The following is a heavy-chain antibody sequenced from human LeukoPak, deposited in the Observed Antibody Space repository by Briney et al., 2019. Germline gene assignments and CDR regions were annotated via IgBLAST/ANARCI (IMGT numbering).Heavy chain of an antibody. V-gene: IGHV3-21*01. D-gene: IGHD5-24*01. CDR3: ARIGLGRDGYNAFDY. J-gene: IGHJ4*02. CDR2: ISSTTIYK. CDR1: GFTFSAYD. Sequence: GGSLTPSCAASGFTFSAYDMTWVRQAPGKWLEYLSSISSTTIYKFSAGSVKGRFTISRDNVKNSLYLQMNSLRAEDSAVYYCARIGLGRDGYNAFDYWGQGVLVTVSS.